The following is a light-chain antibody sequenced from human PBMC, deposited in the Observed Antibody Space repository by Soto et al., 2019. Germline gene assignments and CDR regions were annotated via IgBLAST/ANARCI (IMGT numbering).Light chain of an antibody. CDR2: ANK. CDR1: SSNIGAGYD. J-gene: IGLJ1*01. V-gene: IGLV1-40*01. Sequence: QSVLTQPPSVSGAPGQRVTISCTGSSSNIGAGYDVHWYQQLPGTAPKLLIYANKNRPAGVPDRFSASKSGTSASLAITGLQAEDEADYYCQSYDTSPSGYVFGTGTQLTAL. CDR3: QSYDTSPSGYV.